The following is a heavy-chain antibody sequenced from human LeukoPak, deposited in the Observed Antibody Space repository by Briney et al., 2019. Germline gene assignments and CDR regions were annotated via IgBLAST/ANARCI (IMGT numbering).Heavy chain of an antibody. D-gene: IGHD5-12*01. CDR2: MYYTGTT. CDR3: ARSVSDYAGRGWFDP. J-gene: IGHJ5*02. CDR1: GGSIRTLGYS. V-gene: IGHV4-39*07. Sequence: NSSETLSLTCSVSGGSIRTLGYSWGWIRQPPGKGLEWIASMYYTGTTYYNPSLKSRVTVSVDTSKNQFSLNLTSVTAPDTAVFYCARSVSDYAGRGWFDPWGQGTLVTVSS.